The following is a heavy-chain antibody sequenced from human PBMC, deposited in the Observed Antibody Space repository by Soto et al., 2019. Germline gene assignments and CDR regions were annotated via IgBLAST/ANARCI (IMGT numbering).Heavy chain of an antibody. CDR2: ISTNSGNT. CDR1: GYPFGTYA. CDR3: ARTYNWNSEGFDH. J-gene: IGHJ4*02. D-gene: IGHD1-7*01. Sequence: QVQLEQSGAEVKEPGASVKVSCKASGYPFGTYAITWVRQAPGQGLEWVGWISTNSGNTYYAQNFPGRVTLTTDTSTTTAYMELMSLTSDDTAIYYCARTYNWNSEGFDHWGQGTLVTVST. V-gene: IGHV1-18*04.